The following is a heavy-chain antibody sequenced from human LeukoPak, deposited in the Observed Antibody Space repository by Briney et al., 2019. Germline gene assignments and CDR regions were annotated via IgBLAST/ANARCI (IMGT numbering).Heavy chain of an antibody. D-gene: IGHD3-10*01. CDR2: INHSGST. J-gene: IGHJ5*02. CDR3: ARASKLLWFGEWWSDP. Sequence: SETLSLTCAVYGGSFSGYYWSWIRQPPGKGLEWIGEINHSGSTNYNPSLKSRVTISVDTSKNQFSLKLSSVTAADTAVYYCARASKLLWFGEWWSDPWGQGTLVTVSS. V-gene: IGHV4-34*01. CDR1: GGSFSGYY.